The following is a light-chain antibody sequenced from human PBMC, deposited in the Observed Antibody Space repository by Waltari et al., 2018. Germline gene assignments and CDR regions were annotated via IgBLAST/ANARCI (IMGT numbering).Light chain of an antibody. V-gene: IGKV3-20*01. CDR2: GAS. CDR3: QHYVRLPAT. Sequence: EIVLTQSPGPLSLSPGERATLSCRASTSVIGSLAWYQQTAGQAPRLLLYGASSRATCIPDRFSGSGSGTDFSLTISRLEPEDFAVYYCQHYVRLPATFGQGTKVEI. CDR1: TSVIGS. J-gene: IGKJ1*01.